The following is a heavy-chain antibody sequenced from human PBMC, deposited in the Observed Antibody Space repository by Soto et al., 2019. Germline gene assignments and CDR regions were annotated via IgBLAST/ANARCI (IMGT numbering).Heavy chain of an antibody. V-gene: IGHV5-10-1*01. CDR3: ARHVRNYYDSSGYQY. Sequence: GESLKISCKGSGYSFTSYWISWVRQMPGKGLEWMGRLDPSDSYTNYSPSFQGHVTISADKSISTAYLQWSSLKASDTAMYYCARHVRNYYDSSGYQYWGQGTLVTVSS. CDR1: GYSFTSYW. J-gene: IGHJ4*02. CDR2: LDPSDSYT. D-gene: IGHD3-22*01.